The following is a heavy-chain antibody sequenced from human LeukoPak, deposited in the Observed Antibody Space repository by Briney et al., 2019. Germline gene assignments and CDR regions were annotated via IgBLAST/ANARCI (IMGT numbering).Heavy chain of an antibody. CDR3: ARERANSFDS. CDR1: GYIFNAYY. CDR2: INPTSGGT. J-gene: IGHJ5*02. Sequence: LWVSVKVSCKASGYIFNAYYLHWVRQAPGQGLEWMGRINPTSGGTHYAQNFQGSVTLTRDTSISTAYMELSRLRSDDTAVYYCARERANSFDSWGQGTLLIVSS. V-gene: IGHV1-2*06.